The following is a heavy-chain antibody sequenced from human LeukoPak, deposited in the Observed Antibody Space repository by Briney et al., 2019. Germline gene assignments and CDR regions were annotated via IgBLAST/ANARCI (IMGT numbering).Heavy chain of an antibody. D-gene: IGHD3-16*01. CDR1: GGSISRGGYF. J-gene: IGHJ5*02. V-gene: IGHV4-31*03. CDR2: IYYSGTTS. Sequence: TSETLSLTCTVSGGSISRGGYFWSWIRQHPGKGLEWIASIYYSGTTSHYNPSLKSRLNISVDTSENQFSLTLSSVTAADTAVYYCARSPPGLRGVMPYFDPWGQGTLVTVSS. CDR3: ARSPPGLRGVMPYFDP.